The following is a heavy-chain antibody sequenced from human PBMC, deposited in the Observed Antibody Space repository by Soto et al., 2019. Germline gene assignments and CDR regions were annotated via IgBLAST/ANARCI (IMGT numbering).Heavy chain of an antibody. Sequence: GASVKVSCKASGYTFTSYYMHWLRQAPGQGLEWMGINNPSGGSTSYAQKFQGRVTMTRDTSTSTVYMELSSLRSEDTALYYCARDQNKVTHWFDPWGQGTLVTVSS. CDR3: ARDQNKVTHWFDP. V-gene: IGHV1-46*01. CDR2: NNPSGGST. D-gene: IGHD2-21*02. J-gene: IGHJ5*02. CDR1: GYTFTSYY.